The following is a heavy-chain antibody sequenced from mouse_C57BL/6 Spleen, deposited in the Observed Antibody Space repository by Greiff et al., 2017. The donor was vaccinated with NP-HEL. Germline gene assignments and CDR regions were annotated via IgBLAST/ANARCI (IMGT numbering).Heavy chain of an antibody. D-gene: IGHD2-2*01. CDR3: ARVYGYYDAMDY. CDR2: INYDGSST. V-gene: IGHV5-16*01. Sequence: EVQRVESEGGLVQPGSSMKLSCTASGFTFSDYYMAWVRQVPEKGLEWVANINYDGSSTYYLDSLKSRFIISRDNAKNILYLQMSSLKSEDTATYYCARVYGYYDAMDYWGQGTSVTVSS. J-gene: IGHJ4*01. CDR1: GFTFSDYY.